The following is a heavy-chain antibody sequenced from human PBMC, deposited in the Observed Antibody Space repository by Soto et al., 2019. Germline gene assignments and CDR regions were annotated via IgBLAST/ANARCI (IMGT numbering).Heavy chain of an antibody. CDR2: ISGSGGST. CDR1: GFTFSSYA. V-gene: IGHV3-23*01. D-gene: IGHD3-22*01. Sequence: GSLRLSCAASGFTFSSYAMSWVRQAPGKGLEWVSAISGSGGSTYYADSVKGRFTISRDNSKNTLYLQMNSLRAEDTAVYYCAKSYYDSSGYYYGGLDYWGQGTLVTVSS. CDR3: AKSYYDSSGYYYGGLDY. J-gene: IGHJ4*02.